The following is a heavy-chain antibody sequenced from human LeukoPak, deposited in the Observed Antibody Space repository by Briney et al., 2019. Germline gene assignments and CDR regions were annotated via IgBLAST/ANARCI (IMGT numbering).Heavy chain of an antibody. CDR1: GGSISSHY. D-gene: IGHD5-12*01. Sequence: SETLSLTCTVSGGSISSHYWSWNRQSPGKGLEWIGYIHHSGSTNYNPSLESRVTISVDASKKQFSLKLRSVTAADTAVYHCARLDSGYDFRGYLAFDLWGQGTLVTVSS. V-gene: IGHV4-59*08. J-gene: IGHJ3*01. CDR3: ARLDSGYDFRGYLAFDL. CDR2: IHHSGST.